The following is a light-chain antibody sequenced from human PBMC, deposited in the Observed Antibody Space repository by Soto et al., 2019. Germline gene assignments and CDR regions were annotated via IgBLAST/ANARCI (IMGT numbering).Light chain of an antibody. Sequence: ENVFTQSPAPPSLSPGEKATLSSRASQSVSSYLAWYQQKPGQAPRLLIYDASNRATGIPARFSGSGSGTDFTLTISSLEPEDFAVYYCQQRSNWPPWTFGQGTKVDIK. J-gene: IGKJ1*01. CDR1: QSVSSY. V-gene: IGKV3-11*01. CDR2: DAS. CDR3: QQRSNWPPWT.